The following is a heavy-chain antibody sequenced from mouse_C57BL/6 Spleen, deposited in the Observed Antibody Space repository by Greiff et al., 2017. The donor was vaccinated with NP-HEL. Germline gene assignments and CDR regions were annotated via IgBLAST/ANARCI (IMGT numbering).Heavy chain of an antibody. CDR1: GFTFSSYT. CDR3: ARQGYRTPGFAY. CDR2: ISGGGGNT. J-gene: IGHJ3*01. D-gene: IGHD2-12*01. Sequence: VKLMESGGGLVKPGGSLKLSCAASGFTFSSYTMSWVRQTPEKRLEWVATISGGGGNTYYPDSVKGRFTISRDNAKNTLYLQMSSLRSVDTALYYCARQGYRTPGFAYWGQGTLVTVSA. V-gene: IGHV5-9*01.